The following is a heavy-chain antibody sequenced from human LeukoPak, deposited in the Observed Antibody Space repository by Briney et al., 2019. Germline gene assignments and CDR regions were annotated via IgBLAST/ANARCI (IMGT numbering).Heavy chain of an antibody. CDR2: IYYSGTT. Sequence: SETLSLTCTVSGDSISSYYWSWIRQSPGKGLEWIGYIYYSGTTNYNPSLKSRVTISVDTSKNQFSLKLSSVTAADTAVYYCATLAAQSDYWGQGTLVTVSS. V-gene: IGHV4-59*08. D-gene: IGHD6-6*01. J-gene: IGHJ4*02. CDR3: ATLAAQSDY. CDR1: GDSISSYY.